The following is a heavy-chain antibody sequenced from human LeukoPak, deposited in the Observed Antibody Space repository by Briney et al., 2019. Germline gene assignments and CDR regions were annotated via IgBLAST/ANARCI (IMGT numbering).Heavy chain of an antibody. CDR1: GFTFSSYE. Sequence: PGGSLRLSCAASGFTFSSYEMNWVRQAPGKGLEWVSYISSSGSTIYYADSVKGRFTISRDNAKNSLYLQMNFLRAEDTAVYYCARGTMFPYYFDYWGQGTLVTVSS. CDR3: ARGTMFPYYFDY. V-gene: IGHV3-48*03. D-gene: IGHD3-10*02. CDR2: ISSSGSTI. J-gene: IGHJ4*02.